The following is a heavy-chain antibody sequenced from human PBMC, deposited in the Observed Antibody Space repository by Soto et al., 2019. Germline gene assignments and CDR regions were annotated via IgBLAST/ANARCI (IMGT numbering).Heavy chain of an antibody. V-gene: IGHV3-23*01. Sequence: GGSLRLSCAASGFTFSSYAMSWVRQAPGKGLEWVSAISGSGGSTYYADSVKGRFTISRDNSKNTLYLQMNSLRAEDTAVYYCAKVADIVVVPAAHFDYWGQGTLVTGSS. CDR1: GFTFSSYA. CDR3: AKVADIVVVPAAHFDY. J-gene: IGHJ4*02. CDR2: ISGSGGST. D-gene: IGHD2-2*01.